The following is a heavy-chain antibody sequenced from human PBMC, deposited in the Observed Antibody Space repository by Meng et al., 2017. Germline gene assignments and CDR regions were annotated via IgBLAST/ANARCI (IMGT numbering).Heavy chain of an antibody. CDR3: ARGLITTDGMDV. CDR2: INHSGST. Sequence: GSLRLSCAVYGGSFSGYYWSWIRQPPGKGLEWIGEINHSGSTNYNPSLKSRVTISVDTSKNQFSLKLSSVTAADTAVYYWARGLITTDGMDVWGQGTTVTVSS. V-gene: IGHV4-34*01. J-gene: IGHJ6*02. CDR1: GGSFSGYY. D-gene: IGHD1-26*01.